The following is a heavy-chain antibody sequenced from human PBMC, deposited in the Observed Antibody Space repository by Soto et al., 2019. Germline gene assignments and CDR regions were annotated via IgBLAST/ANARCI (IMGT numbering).Heavy chain of an antibody. CDR3: AKWSGGYGSGSYYNVDYYYYGMDV. V-gene: IGHV3-48*01. J-gene: IGHJ6*02. Sequence: GGSLRLSCAASGFILSDCAMNWVRQAPGKGLEWVSYISYNSSVIDYADSVKGRFTISRDNSKNTLYLQMNSLRAEDTAVYYCAKWSGGYGSGSYYNVDYYYYGMDVWGQGTTVTVSS. CDR1: GFILSDCA. CDR2: ISYNSSVI. D-gene: IGHD3-10*01.